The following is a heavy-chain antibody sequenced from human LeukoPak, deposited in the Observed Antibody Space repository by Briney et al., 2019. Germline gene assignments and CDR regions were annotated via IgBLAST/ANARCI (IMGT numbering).Heavy chain of an antibody. V-gene: IGHV4-59*01. CDR1: XXXXXXXY. J-gene: IGHJ1*01. Sequence: SXXXXXXXYXSWIRQPPGKGLXXIGYIYYSGSTNYNPSLKSRVTISVDTXXNQCSLKLSCVTAADTAVYYCAXXXXXXXXSPERAEYFQHWGQGTLVTVSS. CDR2: IYYSGST. CDR3: AXXXXXXXXSPERAEYFQH. D-gene: IGHD1-14*01.